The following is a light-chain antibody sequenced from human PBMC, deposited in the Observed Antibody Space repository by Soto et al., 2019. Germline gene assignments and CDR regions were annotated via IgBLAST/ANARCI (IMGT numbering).Light chain of an antibody. CDR3: QNYNSVPYT. V-gene: IGKV1-27*01. CDR2: AAS. Sequence: EIRLTQSPSSLSASVGDRVTIACRASHDINNFLAWYRQRPGKVPELLMYAASSLKSGAPSRFSGRGSGTDFTLTIDSLQPEDFATYFCQNYNSVPYTFGQGTKLEIK. CDR1: HDINNF. J-gene: IGKJ2*01.